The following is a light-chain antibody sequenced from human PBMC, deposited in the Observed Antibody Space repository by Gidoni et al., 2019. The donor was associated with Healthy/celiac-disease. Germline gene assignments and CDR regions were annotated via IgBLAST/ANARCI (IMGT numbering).Light chain of an antibody. Sequence: DIQMTQSPSSLSASVGDRVTITCRASQGISNYFAWYQQKPGKVPKLLIYAASTWQSGVPSRFSGSGSGTDFTLTISSLQPEDVATYYCQKYNRPGTFGGGTKVEIK. J-gene: IGKJ4*01. CDR2: AAS. V-gene: IGKV1-27*01. CDR1: QGISNY. CDR3: QKYNRPGT.